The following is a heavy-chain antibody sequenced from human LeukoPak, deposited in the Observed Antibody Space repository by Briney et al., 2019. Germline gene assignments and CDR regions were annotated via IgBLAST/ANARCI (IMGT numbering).Heavy chain of an antibody. D-gene: IGHD3-3*01. J-gene: IGHJ4*02. CDR1: GFTFSSYE. CDR3: ARDSSTIFGVVTAQTAGFDY. Sequence: GGSLRLSCAASGFTFSSYEMNWVRQAPGKGLEWVSYISSSGSTIYYVDSVKGRFTISRDNAKNSLYLQMNSLRAEDTAVYYCARDSSTIFGVVTAQTAGFDYWGQGTLVTVSS. V-gene: IGHV3-48*03. CDR2: ISSSGSTI.